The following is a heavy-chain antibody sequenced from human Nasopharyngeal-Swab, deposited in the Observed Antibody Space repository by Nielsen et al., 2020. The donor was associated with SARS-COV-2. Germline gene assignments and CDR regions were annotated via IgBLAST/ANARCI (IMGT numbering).Heavy chain of an antibody. J-gene: IGHJ1*01. CDR3: AGPDTTGWSDPRGKFLQY. V-gene: IGHV5-51*01. D-gene: IGHD6-19*01. CDR1: GYGFTTYW. CDR2: VYPGDSDT. Sequence: GESLKISCKGSGYGFTTYWIAWVRQMPGKGLEYMGIVYPGDSDTRYSPSFQGQVTISADKSTDTAYLQWSSLKASDTAIYYCAGPDTTGWSDPRGKFLQYWGQGTPVTVSS.